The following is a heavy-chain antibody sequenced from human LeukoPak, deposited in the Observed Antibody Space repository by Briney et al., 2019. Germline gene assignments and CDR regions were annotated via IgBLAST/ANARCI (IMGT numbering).Heavy chain of an antibody. D-gene: IGHD6-13*01. CDR3: AKDGVEYSSSSNWFDP. Sequence: GSLRLSCAASGFTFSSYEMNWVRQAPGKGLEWVSAISGSGGSTYYADSVKGRFTISRDNSKNTLYLQMNSLRAEDTAVYYCAKDGVEYSSSSNWFDPWGQGTLVTVSS. CDR1: GFTFSSYE. J-gene: IGHJ5*02. CDR2: ISGSGGST. V-gene: IGHV3-23*01.